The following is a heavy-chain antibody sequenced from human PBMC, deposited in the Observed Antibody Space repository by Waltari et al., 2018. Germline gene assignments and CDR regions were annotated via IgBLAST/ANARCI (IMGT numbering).Heavy chain of an antibody. J-gene: IGHJ4*02. D-gene: IGHD5-18*01. CDR1: GYTFTGYY. CDR2: IKPNRGGT. V-gene: IGHV1-2*02. Sequence: QVQLVQSGAEVKKPGASVKVSCKASGYTFTGYYMHWVRQAPGQGLEWMGWIKPNRGGTNDAQKFQGGVTMTRETSISTAYMELSRLRSDDTAVYYCARDRGVDTAMVYFDYWGQGTLVTVSS. CDR3: ARDRGVDTAMVYFDY.